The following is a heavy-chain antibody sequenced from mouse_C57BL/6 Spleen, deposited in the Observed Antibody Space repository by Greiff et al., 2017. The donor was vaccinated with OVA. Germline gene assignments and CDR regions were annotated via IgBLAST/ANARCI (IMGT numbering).Heavy chain of an antibody. CDR1: GYSITSGYY. Sequence: EVKLMESGPGLVKPSQSLSLTCSVTGYSITSGYYWNWIRQFPGNKLEWMGYISYDGSNNYNPSLKNRISITRDTSKNPFFLKLNSVTTEGTATYYCSIGFGYYSSSHLYYAMDYWGQGTSVTVSS. CDR2: ISYDGSN. J-gene: IGHJ4*01. V-gene: IGHV3-6*01. D-gene: IGHD1-1*01. CDR3: SIGFGYYSSSHLYYAMDY.